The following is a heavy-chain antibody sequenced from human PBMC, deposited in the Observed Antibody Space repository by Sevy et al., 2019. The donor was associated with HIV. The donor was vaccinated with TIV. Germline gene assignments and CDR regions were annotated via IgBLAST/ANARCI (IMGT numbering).Heavy chain of an antibody. J-gene: IGHJ4*02. CDR2: ISGSGGST. Sequence: GGCLRLSCAASGFTFSSYAMSWVRQAPGKGLEWVSAISGSGGSTYYADSVKGRFTISRDNSKNTLYLQMNSLRAEDTAVYYCAKHIWYSSGWYGPFDYWGQGTLVTVSS. V-gene: IGHV3-23*01. CDR1: GFTFSSYA. CDR3: AKHIWYSSGWYGPFDY. D-gene: IGHD6-19*01.